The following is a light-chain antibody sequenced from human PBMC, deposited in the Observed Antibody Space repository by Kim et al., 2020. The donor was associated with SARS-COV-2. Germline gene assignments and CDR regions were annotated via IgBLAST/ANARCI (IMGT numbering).Light chain of an antibody. CDR2: GAS. J-gene: IGKJ4*01. V-gene: IGKV3-20*01. CDR1: QSVDNTH. CDR3: QHYDTAPLT. Sequence: SPGERATLSCRARQSVDNTHLAWYQQKPGQAPRLLIYGASSRATGIPDRFSGSGSGTDFTLTISRLEPEDFAVYYCQHYDTAPLTFGGGTKVDIK.